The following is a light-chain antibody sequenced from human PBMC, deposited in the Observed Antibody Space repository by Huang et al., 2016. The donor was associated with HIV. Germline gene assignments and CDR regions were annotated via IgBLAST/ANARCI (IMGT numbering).Light chain of an antibody. Sequence: EILLTQSPATLSLSPGERATLSCRVSQSIRNFLAWYQQRPGQPPRLLIYDASTRATGIPDRFSGSGSETDFTLTINSLEPEDFAVYYCQQRSSWPPFTFGPGTKVDIK. V-gene: IGKV3-11*01. CDR1: QSIRNF. CDR3: QQRSSWPPFT. CDR2: DAS. J-gene: IGKJ3*01.